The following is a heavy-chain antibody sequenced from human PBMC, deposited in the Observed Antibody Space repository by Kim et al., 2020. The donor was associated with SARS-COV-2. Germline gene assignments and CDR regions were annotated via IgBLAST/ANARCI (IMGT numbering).Heavy chain of an antibody. J-gene: IGHJ6*02. Sequence: ASVKVSCKASGYTFTSYAMNWVRQAPGQGLEWMGWINTNTGNPTYAQGCTGRFVFSLDTSVSTAYLQISSLKAEDTAVYYCARARGWNYPYYYYGMDVWGQGTTVTVSS. CDR2: INTNTGNP. D-gene: IGHD1-7*01. V-gene: IGHV7-4-1*02. CDR3: ARARGWNYPYYYYGMDV. CDR1: GYTFTSYA.